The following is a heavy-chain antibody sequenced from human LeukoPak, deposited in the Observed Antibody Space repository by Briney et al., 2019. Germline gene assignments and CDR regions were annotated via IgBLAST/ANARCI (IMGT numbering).Heavy chain of an antibody. Sequence: SETLSLTCTVSGGSISSSSYYWGWIRQPPGKGLEWIGSIYYSGSTYYNPSLKSRVTISVDTSKNQFSLKLSSVTAADTAVYYCARAPIVGASGGGVNYYYYGMDVWGQGTTVTVSS. CDR2: IYYSGST. D-gene: IGHD1-26*01. CDR1: GGSISSSSYY. CDR3: ARAPIVGASGGGVNYYYYGMDV. J-gene: IGHJ6*02. V-gene: IGHV4-39*07.